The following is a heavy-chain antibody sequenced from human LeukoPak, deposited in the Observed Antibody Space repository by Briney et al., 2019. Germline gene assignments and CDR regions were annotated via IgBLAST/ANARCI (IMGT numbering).Heavy chain of an antibody. CDR2: ISSSSSYI. CDR3: ARDGGQWHSDLVRYYYYGMDV. Sequence: GGSLRLSCAASGFTFSSYNMNWVRQAPGKGLEWVSSISSSSSYIYYADSVKGRFTISRDNAKNSLYLQMISLRAEDTAVYYCARDGGQWHSDLVRYYYYGMDVWGQGTTVTVSS. J-gene: IGHJ6*02. CDR1: GFTFSSYN. D-gene: IGHD6-19*01. V-gene: IGHV3-21*01.